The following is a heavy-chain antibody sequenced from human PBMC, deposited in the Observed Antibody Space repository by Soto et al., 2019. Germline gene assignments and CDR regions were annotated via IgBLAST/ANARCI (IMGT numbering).Heavy chain of an antibody. D-gene: IGHD2-21*02. CDR2: INHSGST. J-gene: IGHJ4*02. V-gene: IGHV4-34*01. CDR3: ARVVSAYCGGDCYSGAAYYFDY. CDR1: GGSFSGYY. Sequence: QVQLQQWGAGLLKPSETLSLTCAVYGGSFSGYYWSWIRQPPGKGLEWIGEINHSGSTNYNPSLKRRVTRTVTTSKNQFSLKLSSVTAGDTAVYYCARVVSAYCGGDCYSGAAYYFDYWGQGTLVTVSS.